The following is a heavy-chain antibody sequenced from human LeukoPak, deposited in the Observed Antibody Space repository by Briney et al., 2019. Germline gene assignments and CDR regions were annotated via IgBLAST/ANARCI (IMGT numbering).Heavy chain of an antibody. CDR2: IYYSGST. CDR3: ARASRFLPDY. J-gene: IGHJ4*02. Sequence: SETLSLTCTVSGGSISSNSYYWGWIRQPPGKGLEWIGSIYYSGSTYYNPSLRSRVTISVDTSKNQFSLRLSSVTAADTAVYYCARASRFLPDYWGQGTLVTVSS. V-gene: IGHV4-39*01. D-gene: IGHD3-3*01. CDR1: GGSISSNSYY.